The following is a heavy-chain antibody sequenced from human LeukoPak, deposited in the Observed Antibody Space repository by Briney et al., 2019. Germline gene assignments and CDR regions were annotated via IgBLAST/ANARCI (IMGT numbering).Heavy chain of an antibody. J-gene: IGHJ4*02. Sequence: GGSLRLSCAASEFIFSNYAMSWVRQAPGKGLEWVSAISGSGGSTYYAYSVKVRFTISRDNSKNTLYLQMNSLRAEDAAVYYCAKDRLRLPFWGQGTLVIVSS. D-gene: IGHD6-25*01. CDR2: ISGSGGST. CDR1: EFIFSNYA. V-gene: IGHV3-23*01. CDR3: AKDRLRLPF.